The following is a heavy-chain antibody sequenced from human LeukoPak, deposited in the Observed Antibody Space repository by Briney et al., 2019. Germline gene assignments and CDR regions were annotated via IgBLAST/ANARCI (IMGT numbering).Heavy chain of an antibody. CDR2: ISGSGGST. V-gene: IGHV3-23*01. Sequence: HPGGSLRLSCAASGCTFSSYAMSWVRQAPGKRLEWVSAISGSGGSTYYADSVKGRFTISRDNSKNTLYLQMNSLRAEDTAIYYCAKLNFGEMAYFDSWGQGILVTVSS. CDR3: AKLNFGEMAYFDS. CDR1: GCTFSSYA. D-gene: IGHD4-17*01. J-gene: IGHJ4*02.